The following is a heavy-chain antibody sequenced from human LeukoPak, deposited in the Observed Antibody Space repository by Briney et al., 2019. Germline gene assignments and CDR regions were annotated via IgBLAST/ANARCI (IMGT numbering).Heavy chain of an antibody. V-gene: IGHV3-30*02. D-gene: IGHD3-10*01. Sequence: PGGSLRLSCAASGFTFSSYGMHWVRQAPGKGLEWVAFIRYDGSNKYYTDSVKGRFTISRDNSKNTLYLQMNSLRAEDTAVYYCAKDLNSGVWFGELPNAFDIWGQGTMVTVSS. J-gene: IGHJ3*02. CDR1: GFTFSSYG. CDR2: IRYDGSNK. CDR3: AKDLNSGVWFGELPNAFDI.